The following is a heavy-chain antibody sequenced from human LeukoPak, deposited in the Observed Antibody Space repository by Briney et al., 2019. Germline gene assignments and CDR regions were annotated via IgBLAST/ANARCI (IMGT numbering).Heavy chain of an antibody. CDR1: GVSISSGDYY. J-gene: IGHJ4*02. D-gene: IGHD4-23*01. CDR2: IYYSGST. Sequence: SETLSLTCTVSGVSISSGDYYWSWIRQPPGKGLEWIGYIYYSGSTYYNPSLKSRVTISVDTSKNQFSLKLSSVTAADTAVYYCARGGGLRVVRQHRYFDYWGQGTLVTVSS. CDR3: ARGGGLRVVRQHRYFDY. V-gene: IGHV4-30-4*01.